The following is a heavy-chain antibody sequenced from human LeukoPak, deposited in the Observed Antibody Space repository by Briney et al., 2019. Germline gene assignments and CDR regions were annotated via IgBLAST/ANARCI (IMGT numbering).Heavy chain of an antibody. D-gene: IGHD1-26*01. Sequence: GGSLRLSCAASGFTFSSYGMSWVRQAPGKGLEWVSAISGSGGSTYYADSVKGRFTISRDNSKNTLYLQMNSLRAEDTAVYYCAKRASGSYYSAYYFDYWGRGTLVTVSS. CDR1: GFTFSSYG. J-gene: IGHJ4*02. V-gene: IGHV3-23*01. CDR2: ISGSGGST. CDR3: AKRASGSYYSAYYFDY.